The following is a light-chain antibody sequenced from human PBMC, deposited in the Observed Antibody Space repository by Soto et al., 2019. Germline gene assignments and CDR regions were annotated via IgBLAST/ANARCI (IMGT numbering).Light chain of an antibody. Sequence: QSALTQPASGCGSPGQSITIACTGTSRDVGSYNLVSWFQQHPGKVPKLIIYERTKRPSRLSARFSGSQSCNTASLTISGLQPADEPDYSCYSYAGDYASVFGTGTQVTVL. J-gene: IGLJ1*01. CDR1: SRDVGSYNL. CDR3: YSYAGDYASV. V-gene: IGLV2-23*01. CDR2: ERT.